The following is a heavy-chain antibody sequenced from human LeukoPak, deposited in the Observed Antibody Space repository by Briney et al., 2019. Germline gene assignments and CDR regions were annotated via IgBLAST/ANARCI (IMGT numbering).Heavy chain of an antibody. CDR1: GFTFSSYW. CDR3: TRVGYCATTSCRTAFDI. J-gene: IGHJ3*02. V-gene: IGHV3-74*01. Sequence: GGSLRLSCAASGFTFSSYWMHWVRQAAGKGLVWVSRINTDGSSTSYADSVKGRFTISRDNAKNTLYLQMNSLRAEDTAVYFCTRVGYCATTSCRTAFDIWGQGTMVTVSS. D-gene: IGHD2-2*01. CDR2: INTDGSST.